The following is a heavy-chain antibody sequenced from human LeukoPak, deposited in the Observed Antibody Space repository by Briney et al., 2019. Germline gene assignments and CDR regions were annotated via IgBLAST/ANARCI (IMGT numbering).Heavy chain of an antibody. CDR1: GFNFNIYG. Sequence: PAASLRLSCAASGFNFNIYGMSWVRQAPGKGLHWVGYGGSGGRAYYADSVKGRFTVSRDNSKNTLYLQMDSLRAEDTAIYYCAKLRGPSYSHYYFDYWGQGTLVTVSS. V-gene: IGHV3-23*01. CDR2: YGGSGGRA. D-gene: IGHD4-11*01. J-gene: IGHJ4*02. CDR3: AKLRGPSYSHYYFDY.